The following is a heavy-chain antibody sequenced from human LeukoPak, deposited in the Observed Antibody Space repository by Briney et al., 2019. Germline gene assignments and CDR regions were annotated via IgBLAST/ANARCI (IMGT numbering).Heavy chain of an antibody. Sequence: SQTLSLTCAISGDSVSSNTAAWNWIKQSPSRGLEWLGRTYYRSKWYYGYAESVKSRITINPDTSKNQFSLQLNSVTPEDTAVYYCVRDGEGGFDYFDYWGQGTLVTVSA. D-gene: IGHD3-16*01. CDR2: TYYRSKWYY. J-gene: IGHJ4*02. V-gene: IGHV6-1*01. CDR1: GDSVSSNTAA. CDR3: VRDGEGGFDYFDY.